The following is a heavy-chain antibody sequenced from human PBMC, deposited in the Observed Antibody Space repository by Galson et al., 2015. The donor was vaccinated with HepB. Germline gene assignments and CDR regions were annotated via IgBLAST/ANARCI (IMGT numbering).Heavy chain of an antibody. CDR3: AREHRSSSTFWFDP. Sequence: SLRLSCAASGFTFFSTNAMNWVRQAPGKGPEWISYISSSGTTIHYADSVKGRFTISRDNAKNSLFLQMNSLRVEDTGIYYCAREHRSSSTFWFDPWGQGTLVTVSS. V-gene: IGHV3-48*03. J-gene: IGHJ5*01. D-gene: IGHD6-6*01. CDR1: GFTFFSTNA. CDR2: ISSSGTTI.